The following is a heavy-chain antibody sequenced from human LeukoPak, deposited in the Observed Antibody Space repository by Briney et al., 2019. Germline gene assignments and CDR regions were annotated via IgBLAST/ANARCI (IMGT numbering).Heavy chain of an antibody. CDR2: ISWNSGMI. J-gene: IGHJ3*02. D-gene: IGHD5-18*01. CDR1: GFTFDDYA. V-gene: IGHV3-9*03. CDR3: TKDVKYRSFDAFDI. Sequence: PGGSLRLSCAASGFTFDDYAMHWVRQAPGKGLEWVSGISWNSGMIGYADSVKGRFTISRDNAKDSLYLQMNSLRVDDMALYLCTKDVKYRSFDAFDIWGQGTMVTVSS.